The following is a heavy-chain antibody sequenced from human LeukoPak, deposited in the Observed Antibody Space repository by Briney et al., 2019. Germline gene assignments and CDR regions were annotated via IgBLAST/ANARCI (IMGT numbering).Heavy chain of an antibody. Sequence: GASVKVSCKGSGYSFTSYAIHWVRQAPGQRPEGMGWTSAGNGNTKYSQKLQGRVTITRDTSARTAYMALSSLRSEDTAVYYCALPVLGGLAVWGQGTTVTVSS. D-gene: IGHD1-26*01. CDR3: ALPVLGGLAV. CDR1: GYSFTSYA. J-gene: IGHJ6*02. CDR2: TSAGNGNT. V-gene: IGHV1-3*01.